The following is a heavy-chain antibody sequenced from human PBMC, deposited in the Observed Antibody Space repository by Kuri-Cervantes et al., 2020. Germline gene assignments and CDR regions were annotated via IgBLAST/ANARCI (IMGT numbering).Heavy chain of an antibody. J-gene: IGHJ5*02. CDR1: GGSISSSNW. CDR3: ASYCSGGSCYLGYNWFDP. D-gene: IGHD2-15*01. CDR2: IYHSGST. V-gene: IGHV4-4*02. Sequence: LSLTCAVSGGSISSSNWWSWVRQPPGKGLEWIGEIYHSGSTYYNPSLKSRVTISVDTSKNQFSLKLSSVTAADTAVYYCASYCSGGSCYLGYNWFDPWGQGTLVTVSS.